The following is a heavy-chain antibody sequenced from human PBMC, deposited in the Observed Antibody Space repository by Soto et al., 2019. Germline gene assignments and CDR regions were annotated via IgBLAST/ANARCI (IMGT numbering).Heavy chain of an antibody. V-gene: IGHV3-33*01. CDR2: IWYDGSNK. Sequence: GGSLRLSCAASGFTFSSNCMHLVRQAPGKGLEWVAAIWYDGSNKYYADSVKGRFTISRDNSKNTLYLQMNSLRAEVTAVYYCARGYIYGRFDYWGQGTLVTVSS. CDR3: ARGYIYGRFDY. CDR1: GFTFSSNC. D-gene: IGHD5-18*01. J-gene: IGHJ4*02.